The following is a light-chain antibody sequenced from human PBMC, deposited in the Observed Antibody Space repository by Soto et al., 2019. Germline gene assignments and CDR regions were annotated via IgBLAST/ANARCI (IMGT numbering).Light chain of an antibody. CDR3: QQLNGFPFP. J-gene: IGKJ3*01. CDR1: HGIANF. V-gene: IGKV1-9*01. Sequence: SQLTQSPSSLSASVGDRVTISCRASHGIANFLAWDQQKPWKAPKLLIYRASTLQSGVASRFSGSGSGTDFTLTIRSLNDEEFATYSCQQLNGFPFPFGPGNKGDIK. CDR2: RAS.